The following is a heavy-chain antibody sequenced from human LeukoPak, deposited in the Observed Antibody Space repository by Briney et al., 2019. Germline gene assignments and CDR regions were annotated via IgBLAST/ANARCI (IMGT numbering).Heavy chain of an antibody. V-gene: IGHV3-30*01. CDR1: GFTFSSYA. CDR3: ARGGYSKTGFFDY. J-gene: IGHJ4*02. D-gene: IGHD4-11*01. CDR2: ISYDGSNK. Sequence: PGGSLRLSCAASGFTFSSYAMHWVRQAPGKGLEWVAVISYDGSNKYYADSVKGRFTISRDNSKNTLYLQMNSLRAEDTAVYYCARGGYSKTGFFDYWGQGTLVTVSS.